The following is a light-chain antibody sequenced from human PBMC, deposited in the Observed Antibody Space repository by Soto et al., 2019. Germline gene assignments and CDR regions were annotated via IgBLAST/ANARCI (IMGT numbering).Light chain of an antibody. Sequence: QSALTQPASVSGSPGQSITISCTGTSSDVGSYNLVSWYQQHPGKAPKLMIYEGSKRPSGVSNRFSGSKSGNTASLTISGRKAEDEADYYCCSYAGSSTFLFGGGTKLTVL. V-gene: IGLV2-23*01. CDR1: SSDVGSYNL. J-gene: IGLJ3*02. CDR3: CSYAGSSTFL. CDR2: EGS.